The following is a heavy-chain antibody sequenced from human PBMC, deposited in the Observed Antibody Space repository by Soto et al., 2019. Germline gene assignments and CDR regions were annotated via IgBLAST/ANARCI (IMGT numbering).Heavy chain of an antibody. J-gene: IGHJ4*02. V-gene: IGHV3-20*01. Sequence: PLRHSCAVSGFSFDLYAMSWVRQVPGKGLEWVSGIHWDGVTTAYADSVKGRFTISRDNAKNSLYLQISGLRAEDTAFYHCAREGGYCSSTSCWFDYWGPGTLVTVSS. D-gene: IGHD2-2*01. CDR2: IHWDGVTT. CDR3: AREGGYCSSTSCWFDY. CDR1: GFSFDLYA.